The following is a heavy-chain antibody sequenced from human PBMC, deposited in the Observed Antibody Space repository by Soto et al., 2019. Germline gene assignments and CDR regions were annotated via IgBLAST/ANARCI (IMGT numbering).Heavy chain of an antibody. Sequence: QVQLVQSGAEVKKPGASVKVSCKASGYPFTDHYIHWVRQAPGQGLEWMGWINPNNGATRYAQKFQYKFTMTRDTSTTTAYMELNGLRSEETAIYFCARAPRIIRHITHFGEASPGVLDYWGQGTLVNVSS. CDR1: GYPFTDHY. CDR3: ARAPRIIRHITHFGEASPGVLDY. J-gene: IGHJ4*02. CDR2: INPNNGAT. V-gene: IGHV1-2*02. D-gene: IGHD3-3*01.